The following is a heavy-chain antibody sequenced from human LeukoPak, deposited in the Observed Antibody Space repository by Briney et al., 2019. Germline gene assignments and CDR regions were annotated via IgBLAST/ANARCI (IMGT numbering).Heavy chain of an antibody. CDR2: IFYSGST. J-gene: IGHJ4*02. D-gene: IGHD6-19*01. CDR3: ARGSPLMAGIYNFDY. CDR1: SGSISGYY. Sequence: SETLSLTCSVSSGSISGYYWNWIRQPPGKGLEWIGQIFYSGSTTYNPSLKSPVTISVDTSKNQFSLKVRSVTAADTAVYYCARGSPLMAGIYNFDYWGQGRLVTVSS. V-gene: IGHV4-59*01.